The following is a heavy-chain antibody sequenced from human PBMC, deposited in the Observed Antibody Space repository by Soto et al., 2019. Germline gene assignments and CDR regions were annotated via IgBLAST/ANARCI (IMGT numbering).Heavy chain of an antibody. Sequence: EVQLVESGGGLVQPGGSLRPSCAASGFTFSSYWMSWVRQAPGKGLEWVANIKQDGSEKYYVDSVKGRFTISRDNAKNSLYLQMNSLRAEDTAVYYCAREWYLYYMDVWGKGTTVTVSS. J-gene: IGHJ6*03. CDR3: AREWYLYYMDV. V-gene: IGHV3-7*01. CDR1: GFTFSSYW. D-gene: IGHD2-15*01. CDR2: IKQDGSEK.